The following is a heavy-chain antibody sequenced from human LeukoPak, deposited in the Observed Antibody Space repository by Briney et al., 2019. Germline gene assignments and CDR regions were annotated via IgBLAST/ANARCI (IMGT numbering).Heavy chain of an antibody. CDR3: AKGSGTSRPYYLDY. V-gene: IGHV3-7*03. D-gene: IGHD6-25*01. J-gene: IGHJ4*02. Sequence: GGSLRLSCAASRFTFSSYWMSWVRQAPGKGLEWVANIKQDGSEKYYVDSVKGRFTISRDSSKSTMYLQMTSLTAEDTAVYYCAKGSGTSRPYYLDYWGRGTLVTVSS. CDR2: IKQDGSEK. CDR1: RFTFSSYW.